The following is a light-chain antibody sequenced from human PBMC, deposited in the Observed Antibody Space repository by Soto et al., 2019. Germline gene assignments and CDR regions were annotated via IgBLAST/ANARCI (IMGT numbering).Light chain of an antibody. J-gene: IGKJ1*01. CDR1: QSVTNHY. V-gene: IGKV3-20*01. CDR2: GAS. Sequence: VWTQSPLTLSLSPGEIATLSCRAIQSVTNHYLAWYQQNPGQAPRLLIYGASNRATGIPDRISGSGAGADFPVTISVLEPENFAVYYCQQYGSSGTLGQGTKVDIK. CDR3: QQYGSSGT.